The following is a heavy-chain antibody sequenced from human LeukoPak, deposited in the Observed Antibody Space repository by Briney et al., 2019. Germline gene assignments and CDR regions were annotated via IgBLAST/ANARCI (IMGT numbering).Heavy chain of an antibody. D-gene: IGHD3-3*01. CDR1: GGSISSYY. CDR3: ARGLSRFLEWSKAGAFDI. V-gene: IGHV4-59*01. Sequence: PSETLSLTCTVSGGSISSYYWSWIRQPPGKGLEWIGYIYYSGSTNYNPSLKSRVTISVDTSKNQFSLKLSSVTAADTAVYYCARGLSRFLEWSKAGAFDIWGQGTMVTVSS. CDR2: IYYSGST. J-gene: IGHJ3*02.